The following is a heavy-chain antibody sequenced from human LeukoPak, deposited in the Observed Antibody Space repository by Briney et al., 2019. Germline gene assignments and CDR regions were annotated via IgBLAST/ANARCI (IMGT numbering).Heavy chain of an antibody. CDR1: GGSISSGDYY. D-gene: IGHD3-16*01. Sequence: SETLSLTCTVSGGSISSGDYYWSWIRQPPGKGLEWIGYIYYSGSTYYNLSLKSRVTISVDTSKNQFSLKLSSVTAADTAVYYCAREGDYTFDYWGQGTLVTVSS. CDR2: IYYSGST. J-gene: IGHJ4*02. CDR3: AREGDYTFDY. V-gene: IGHV4-30-4*01.